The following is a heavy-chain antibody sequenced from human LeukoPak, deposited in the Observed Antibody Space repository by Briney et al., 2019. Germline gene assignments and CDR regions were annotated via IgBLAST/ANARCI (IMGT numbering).Heavy chain of an antibody. CDR2: ISYPGSNQ. D-gene: IGHD3-10*01. CDR3: AKGHGSGSPRKGVDY. V-gene: IGHV3-30*18. CDR1: GFTFTIYA. Sequence: PGASLRLSCAASGFTFTIYAMHWVRKAPGQGLEWVAHISYPGSNQYYADSVKGRFTISRDNSKNALYLQMNSLRAEDTAVYYCAKGHGSGSPRKGVDYWGQGTLVTVSA. J-gene: IGHJ4*02.